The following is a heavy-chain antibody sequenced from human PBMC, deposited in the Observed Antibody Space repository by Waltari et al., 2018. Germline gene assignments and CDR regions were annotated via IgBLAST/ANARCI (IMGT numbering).Heavy chain of an antibody. Sequence: QVQLVESGGGVVQPGGSLRLSCAASGFTFSTYGMHWVRQTPGKGVEWVTFIRNDGSDKDYADSVKGRFTVSRDNSKNTLYLQMSNLRAEDTAVYYCAKRGDISSHGAFDIWGQGTMVTVSS. CDR3: AKRGDISSHGAFDI. D-gene: IGHD3-10*01. CDR1: GFTFSTYG. J-gene: IGHJ3*02. CDR2: IRNDGSDK. V-gene: IGHV3-30*02.